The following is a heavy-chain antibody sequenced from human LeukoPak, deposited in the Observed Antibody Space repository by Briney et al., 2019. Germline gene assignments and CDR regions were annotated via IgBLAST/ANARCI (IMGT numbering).Heavy chain of an antibody. J-gene: IGHJ4*02. D-gene: IGHD6-19*01. CDR1: GYTFTGYY. CDR3: ARDRSSGLDY. CDR2: INPNSGVT. V-gene: IGHV1-2*02. Sequence: ASVNVSCKASGYTFTGYYMHWVRQAPGQGLEWMGWINPNSGVTNYAQKFQGRVTMTRDTSISTAYMELSRLRSDDTAVYYCARDRSSGLDYWGQGTLVTVSS.